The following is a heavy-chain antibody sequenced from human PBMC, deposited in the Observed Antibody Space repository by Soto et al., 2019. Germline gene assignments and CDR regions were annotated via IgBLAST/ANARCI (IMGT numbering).Heavy chain of an antibody. CDR3: ARDYDFWSGYYVDY. Sequence: EVQLVESGGGLVKPGGSLRLSYAASGFTFSSYSMNWVRQAPGKGLEWVSSISSSSSYIYYADSVKGRFTISRDNAKNSLYLQMNSLRAEDTAVYYCARDYDFWSGYYVDYWGQGTLVTVSS. D-gene: IGHD3-3*01. CDR2: ISSSSSYI. V-gene: IGHV3-21*01. J-gene: IGHJ4*02. CDR1: GFTFSSYS.